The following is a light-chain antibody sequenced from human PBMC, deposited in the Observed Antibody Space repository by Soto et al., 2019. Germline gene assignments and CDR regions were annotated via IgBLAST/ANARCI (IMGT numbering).Light chain of an antibody. V-gene: IGKV3-20*01. CDR3: QQYGSSLP. CDR1: QSVSSY. J-gene: IGKJ4*01. Sequence: EIVLTQSPGTLSLSPGERATLSCRASQSVSSYLAWYQQKPGQAPRLLIYGASTRATGIPDRFSGSGSGTDFTLTINRLEPEDFAVYYCQQYGSSLPFGGGTKVEIK. CDR2: GAS.